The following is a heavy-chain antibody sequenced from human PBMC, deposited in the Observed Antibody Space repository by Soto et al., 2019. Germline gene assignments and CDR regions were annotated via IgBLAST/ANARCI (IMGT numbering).Heavy chain of an antibody. CDR3: AKCELGRPTSFES. Sequence: EVHLLESGGGLVQPGGSLRLSCVASGFSFSSYAMSWVRQAPGKGLEWVSTISASGSSTYYADSVKGRFAISRDNSRTTLYLQRKSLRAEDTAVYYVAKCELGRPTSFESWGQGALVTVSS. CDR2: ISASGSST. D-gene: IGHD3-10*01. V-gene: IGHV3-23*01. J-gene: IGHJ4*02. CDR1: GFSFSSYA.